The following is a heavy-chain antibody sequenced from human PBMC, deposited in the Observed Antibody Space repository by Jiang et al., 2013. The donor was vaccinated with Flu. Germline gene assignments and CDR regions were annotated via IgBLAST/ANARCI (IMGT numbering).Heavy chain of an antibody. J-gene: IGHJ5*02. CDR2: ISYDGSNK. Sequence: SYGMHWVRQAPGKGLEWVAVISYDGSNKYYADSVKGRFTISRDNSKNTLYLQMNSLRAEDTAVYYCAKDLHVVVPAAIGIDPWGQGTLVTVSS. CDR1: SYG. CDR3: AKDLHVVVPAAIGIDP. V-gene: IGHV3-30*18. D-gene: IGHD2-2*02.